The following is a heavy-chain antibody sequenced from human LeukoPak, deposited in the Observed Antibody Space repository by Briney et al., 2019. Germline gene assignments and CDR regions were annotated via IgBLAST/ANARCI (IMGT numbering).Heavy chain of an antibody. J-gene: IGHJ4*02. CDR1: GFTFSSYG. V-gene: IGHV3-30*02. Sequence: PGRSLRLSCAASGFTFSSYGMNWVRQAPGKGLEWVGCIRDDGITKYYAESVKRRFTISRDNSKNQLHLQMNSLRAEDTAVYYCPKSLVHLSMPAARSFVHWGQGTLVTVST. D-gene: IGHD6-6*01. CDR2: IRDDGITK. CDR3: PKSLVHLSMPAARSFVH.